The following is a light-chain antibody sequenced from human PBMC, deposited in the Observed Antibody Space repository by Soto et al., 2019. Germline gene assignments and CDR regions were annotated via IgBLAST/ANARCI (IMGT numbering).Light chain of an antibody. J-gene: IGLJ1*01. Sequence: QSVLTQPPSVSGSPGQSINISCTGTSSDVGGYNYVSWYQQHPGKAPKLMIYEVSNRPSWVSNRFSGSKSGNTASLTISGLQAEDEAEYSCSSYTGSSTRLYVFGTGTKVTVL. CDR2: EVS. V-gene: IGLV2-14*01. CDR1: SSDVGGYNY. CDR3: SSYTGSSTRLYV.